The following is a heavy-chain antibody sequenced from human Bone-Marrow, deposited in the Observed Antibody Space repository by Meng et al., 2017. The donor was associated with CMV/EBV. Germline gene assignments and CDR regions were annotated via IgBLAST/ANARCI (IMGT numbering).Heavy chain of an antibody. D-gene: IGHD6-19*01. CDR2: ISGSGGST. V-gene: IGHV3-23*01. CDR1: GFTFSSYA. CDR3: ARIAVAGNIDDY. J-gene: IGHJ4*02. Sequence: GESLKISCAASGFTFSSYAMSWVRQAPGKGLEWVSAISGSGGSTYYADSVKGRFTISRDNSKNTLYLQMNSLRAEDTAVYYCARIAVAGNIDDYWGQGTLVTVSS.